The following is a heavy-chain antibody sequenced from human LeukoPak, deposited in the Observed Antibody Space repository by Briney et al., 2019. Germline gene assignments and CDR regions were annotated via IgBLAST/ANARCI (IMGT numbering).Heavy chain of an antibody. Sequence: ASVKVSCKTSGYTFTIYGISWVRQPPGQGLEWMGLISAYGNTNYAQYLQGRVTMTTDTSTSTAYMDLRSLRSDDTAVYYCARGIIGYYVDYWGQGTLVTVSS. D-gene: IGHD2-15*01. V-gene: IGHV1-18*01. CDR3: ARGIIGYYVDY. CDR1: GYTFTIYG. CDR2: ISAYGNT. J-gene: IGHJ4*02.